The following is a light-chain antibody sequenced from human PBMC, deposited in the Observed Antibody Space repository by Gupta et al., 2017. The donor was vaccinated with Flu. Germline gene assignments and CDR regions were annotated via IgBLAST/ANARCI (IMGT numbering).Light chain of an antibody. V-gene: IGLV2-11*01. J-gene: IGLJ1*01. Sequence: QSALTQPRAVSGSPGQSVTISCTGTSSDVGGYNYVSWYQQHPGKAPKLMINDVSKRPSGVPDRFSGSKSGNTASLTISGLQAEDEAAYYCCSYAGSSLYVFGTGTKVTVL. CDR2: DVS. CDR3: CSYAGSSLYV. CDR1: SSDVGGYNY.